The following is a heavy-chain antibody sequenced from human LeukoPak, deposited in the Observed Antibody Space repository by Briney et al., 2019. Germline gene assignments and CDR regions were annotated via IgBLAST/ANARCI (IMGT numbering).Heavy chain of an antibody. CDR1: GFTFSSYW. Sequence: GGSLRLSCAASGFTFSSYWMHWVRQAPGKGLVWVSRIKSDGSSTSYADSVKGRFTISRDNAKNTLYLQMNSLRAEDTAVYYCARRGAATDSFDIWGQGTMVTVSS. CDR3: ARRGAATDSFDI. CDR2: IKSDGSST. J-gene: IGHJ3*02. D-gene: IGHD1-26*01. V-gene: IGHV3-74*01.